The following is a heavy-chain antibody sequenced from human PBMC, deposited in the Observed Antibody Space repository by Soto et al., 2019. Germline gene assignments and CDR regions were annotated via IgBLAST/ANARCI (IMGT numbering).Heavy chain of an antibody. CDR1: GFAFASYA. CDR3: AKGPDPGAFDI. J-gene: IGHJ3*02. Sequence: GSLRLSCAASGFAFASYAMTWVRQAPGKGLEWVSTFRGKGDGTYYADSVKGRFTVSRDNSNNQLYLQMNGLRAEDTAVYYCAKGPDPGAFDIWGQGTMVTVSS. D-gene: IGHD3-10*01. V-gene: IGHV3-23*01. CDR2: FRGKGDGT.